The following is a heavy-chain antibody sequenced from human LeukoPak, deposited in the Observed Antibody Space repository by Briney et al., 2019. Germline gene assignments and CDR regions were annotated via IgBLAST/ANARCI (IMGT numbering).Heavy chain of an antibody. CDR1: GFTFSSYA. CDR2: ISSNGGST. Sequence: PGGSLRLSCSASGFTFSSYAMHWVRQAPGKGLEYVSTISSNGGSTYYADSVKGRFTISRDNSKNMLYLQMSSLRTEDTAVFYCVRGVFDYWGQGTLVTVSS. V-gene: IGHV3-64D*06. J-gene: IGHJ4*02. D-gene: IGHD3-10*01. CDR3: VRGVFDY.